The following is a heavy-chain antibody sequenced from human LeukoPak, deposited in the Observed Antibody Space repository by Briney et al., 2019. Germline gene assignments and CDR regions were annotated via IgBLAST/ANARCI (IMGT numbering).Heavy chain of an antibody. J-gene: IGHJ4*02. Sequence: SETLSLTCTVSGGSINNYYWNWIRQSAGKGLEWIGRISDSGYTNYNPPVQSRLSMSVDTSKNPFSLRLTSVTAADTAVYYCARGEHTCDYWGQGTLVSVSS. V-gene: IGHV4-4*07. CDR2: ISDSGYT. CDR3: ARGEHTCDY. CDR1: GGSINNYY. D-gene: IGHD1-26*01.